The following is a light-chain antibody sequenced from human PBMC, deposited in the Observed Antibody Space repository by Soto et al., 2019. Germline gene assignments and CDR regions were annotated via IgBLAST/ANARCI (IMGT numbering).Light chain of an antibody. CDR1: QSVSSN. V-gene: IGKV3-15*01. CDR3: QQYNSWPRT. Sequence: EIVMTQSPATLSVSPGERATVSCRASQSVSSNLAWYQQKPGQAPRLLIYGASTRTTGIPARFSGSGSGTEFTLTIGSLQSEDIAVYYCQQYNSWPRTFGQGTKLEIK. J-gene: IGKJ2*01. CDR2: GAS.